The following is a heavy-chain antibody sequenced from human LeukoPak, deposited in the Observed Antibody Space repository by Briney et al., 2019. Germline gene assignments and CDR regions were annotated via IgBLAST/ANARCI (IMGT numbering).Heavy chain of an antibody. J-gene: IGHJ6*02. CDR3: ARAPSVNYYDSSGYLSAYYYGMDV. V-gene: IGHV1-2*02. Sequence: ASVKVSCKASGYTFTGYYMHWVRQAPGQGLEWMGWINPNRGGTNYAQKFRGRVTMTRDTSISTADMELSRLRSDDTAVYYCARAPSVNYYDSSGYLSAYYYGMDVWGQGTTVTVSS. CDR2: INPNRGGT. CDR1: GYTFTGYY. D-gene: IGHD3-22*01.